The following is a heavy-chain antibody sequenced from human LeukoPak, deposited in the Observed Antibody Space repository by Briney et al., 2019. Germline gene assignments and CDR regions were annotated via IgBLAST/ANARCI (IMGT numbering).Heavy chain of an antibody. J-gene: IGHJ4*02. D-gene: IGHD3-3*01. CDR2: INPNSGGT. V-gene: IGHV1-2*02. CDR3: AAENFWSGYAPVQPPSTTDY. CDR1: GYTFTGYY. Sequence: ASVKVSCTASGYTFTGYYMHWVRQAPGQGLEWMGWINPNSGGTNYAQKFQGRVTMTRDTSISTAYMELSRLRSDDTAVYYCAAENFWSGYAPVQPPSTTDYWGQGTLVTVSS.